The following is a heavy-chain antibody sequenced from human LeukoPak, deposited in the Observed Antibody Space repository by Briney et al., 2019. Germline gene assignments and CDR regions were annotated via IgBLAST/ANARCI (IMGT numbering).Heavy chain of an antibody. CDR3: AKLGGHPLHNYYVGV. CDR2: ILDSGYST. D-gene: IGHD3-16*01. Sequence: GGSLRLSCAASGFTFSSYAMSWVRQAPGKGLEWVSGILDSGYSTYYANSVKGRFTISRDNANNTLYLQMNSLRAEDTAVYYCAKLGGHPLHNYYVGVWGKGTTVAVSS. CDR1: GFTFSSYA. V-gene: IGHV3-23*01. J-gene: IGHJ6*03.